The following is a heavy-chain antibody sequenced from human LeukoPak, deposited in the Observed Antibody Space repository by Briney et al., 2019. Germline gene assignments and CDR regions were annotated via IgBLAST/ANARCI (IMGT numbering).Heavy chain of an antibody. Sequence: GGSLRLSCAASGFTVSSNYMSWVRQAPGKGLDWVSMIYSGGSTNYADSVKGRFTTSRDSSKNTLYLQMNSLRAEDTAVYYCVTRLAWGQGTLVTVSS. CDR1: GFTVSSNY. CDR3: VTRLA. V-gene: IGHV3-53*01. J-gene: IGHJ5*02. CDR2: IYSGGST. D-gene: IGHD3-16*01.